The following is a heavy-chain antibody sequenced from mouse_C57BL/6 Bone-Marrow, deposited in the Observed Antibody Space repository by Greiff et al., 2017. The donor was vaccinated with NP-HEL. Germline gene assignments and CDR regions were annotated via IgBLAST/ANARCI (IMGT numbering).Heavy chain of an antibody. CDR3: TSTIYYDYPYYFDC. V-gene: IGHV6-3*01. CDR1: GFTFSNYW. J-gene: IGHJ2*01. Sequence: EVQLQQSGGGLVQPGGSMKLSCVASGFTFSNYWMNWVRQSPEKGLEWVAQIRLKSDNYATHYAESVKGRFTISRDDSKSSFYLHMYNIRSEDTGIYYFTSTIYYDYPYYFDCWGQGTTLTVSS. CDR2: IRLKSDNYAT. D-gene: IGHD2-4*01.